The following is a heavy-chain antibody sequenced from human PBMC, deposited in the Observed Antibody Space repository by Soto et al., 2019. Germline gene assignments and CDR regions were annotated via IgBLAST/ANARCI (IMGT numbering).Heavy chain of an antibody. Sequence: EVQLVESGGGLVQPGGSLRLSCAASGFTFSSYEMNWVRQAPGKGLEWVSYISSSGRTMEYADSVKGRFTISRDNAKNSLYLQMNSLRAEDTALYYCVSFYYDSAGYLYKDYWGQGTLVTVSS. D-gene: IGHD3-22*01. CDR1: GFTFSSYE. J-gene: IGHJ4*02. CDR2: ISSSGRTM. CDR3: VSFYYDSAGYLYKDY. V-gene: IGHV3-48*03.